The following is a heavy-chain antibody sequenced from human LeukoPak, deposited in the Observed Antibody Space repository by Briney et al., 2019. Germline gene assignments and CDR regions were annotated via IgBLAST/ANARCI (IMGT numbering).Heavy chain of an antibody. CDR1: GYNFAHDW. V-gene: IGHV5-51*01. CDR3: ARLLAASDIVATIGFDY. J-gene: IGHJ4*02. Sequence: GESLKISCKGSGYNFAHDWIGWVRQMPGKGLEWMGIIFPDDSDTIYSPSFQGQVTISADKSISTAYLQWSSLKASDTAMYYCARLLAASDIVATIGFDYWGQGTLVTVSS. CDR2: IFPDDSDT. D-gene: IGHD5-12*01.